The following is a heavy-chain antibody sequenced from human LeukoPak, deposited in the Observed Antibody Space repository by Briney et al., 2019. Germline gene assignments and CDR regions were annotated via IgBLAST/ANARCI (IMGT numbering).Heavy chain of an antibody. V-gene: IGHV3-33*06. CDR2: IWNDGTKK. J-gene: IGHJ5*02. D-gene: IGHD5-24*01. CDR1: GFHFSSYG. CDR3: AKDPRRSDP. Sequence: GGSLRLSCAASGFHFSSYGMHWVRQAPGKGLEWVAVIWNDGTKKYYADSVKGRFTVSRDSPKNTLYLEMNSLRAEDTAIYYCAKDPRRSDPWGQGTLVTVSS.